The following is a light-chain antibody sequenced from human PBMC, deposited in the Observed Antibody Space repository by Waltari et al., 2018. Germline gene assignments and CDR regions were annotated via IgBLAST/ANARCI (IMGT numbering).Light chain of an antibody. CDR1: QSVSSN. CDR2: GAS. V-gene: IGKV3-15*01. Sequence: EIVMTQSPATLSVSPGERATLSCRASQSVSSNLAWYQQKPGQEPRLLIYGASTRATGIPARFSGSGSGTEFTLTISSLQSEDFAVYYCQQYNNWPPRWTFGQGTKVEIK. CDR3: QQYNNWPPRWT. J-gene: IGKJ1*01.